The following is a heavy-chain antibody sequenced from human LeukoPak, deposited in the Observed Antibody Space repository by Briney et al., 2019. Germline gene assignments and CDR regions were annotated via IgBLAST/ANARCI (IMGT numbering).Heavy chain of an antibody. Sequence: GGSLRLSCAASGFTFSSYSMNWVRQAPGKGLEGVSYISSSSSTIYYADSVKGRFTISRDNAKNSLYLQMNSLRAEDTAVYYCAREGYSSSWYVGYYYYMDVWGKGTTVTVSS. D-gene: IGHD6-13*01. CDR2: ISSSSSTI. CDR3: AREGYSSSWYVGYYYYMDV. CDR1: GFTFSSYS. J-gene: IGHJ6*03. V-gene: IGHV3-48*04.